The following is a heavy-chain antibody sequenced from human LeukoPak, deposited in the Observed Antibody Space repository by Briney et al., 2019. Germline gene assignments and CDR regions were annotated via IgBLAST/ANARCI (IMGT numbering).Heavy chain of an antibody. J-gene: IGHJ4*02. CDR2: IYYSGST. CDR1: GGSISSYY. Sequence: PSETLSLTCTVSGGSISSYYWSWIRQPPGKGLEWIGYIYYSGSTNYNPSLKSRVTIPVDTFKNKSPLKLSSVTAADASVDYCLRGGDTYFDNWGQGTLVTVSS. V-gene: IGHV4-59*01. D-gene: IGHD5-18*01. CDR3: LRGGDTYFDN.